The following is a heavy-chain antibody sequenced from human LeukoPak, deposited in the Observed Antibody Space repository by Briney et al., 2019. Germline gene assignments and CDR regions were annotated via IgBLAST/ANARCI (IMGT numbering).Heavy chain of an antibody. CDR3: ARDLAAAGWDFDY. CDR1: GGSISSSSYY. V-gene: IGHV4-39*07. J-gene: IGHJ4*02. D-gene: IGHD6-13*01. CDR2: IYYSGST. Sequence: SETLSLTCTVSGGSISSSSYYWGWIRQPPGKGLEWIGSIYYSGSTYYNPSLKSRVTISVDTSKNQFSLKLSSVTAADTAVYYCARDLAAAGWDFDYWGQGTLVTVSS.